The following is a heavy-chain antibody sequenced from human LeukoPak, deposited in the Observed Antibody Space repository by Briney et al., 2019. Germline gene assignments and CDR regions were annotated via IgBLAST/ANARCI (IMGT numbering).Heavy chain of an antibody. Sequence: PGGSLRLSCAASGFTFSSYGMHWVRQAPGKGLEWVAVISYDGSNKYYADSVKGRFTISRDNSMNTLYLQMNSLRAEDTAVYYCARALYCSSISCYREYYFDYWGQGTLVTVSS. CDR2: ISYDGSNK. D-gene: IGHD2-2*02. CDR1: GFTFSSYG. CDR3: ARALYCSSISCYREYYFDY. J-gene: IGHJ4*02. V-gene: IGHV3-30*03.